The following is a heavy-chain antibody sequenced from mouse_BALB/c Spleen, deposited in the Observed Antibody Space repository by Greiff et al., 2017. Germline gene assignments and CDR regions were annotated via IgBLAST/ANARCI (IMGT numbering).Heavy chain of an antibody. J-gene: IGHJ1*01. CDR2: IWGDGST. V-gene: IGHV2-6-7*01. CDR3: ARSYYYGSSYWYFDV. D-gene: IGHD1-1*01. CDR1: GFSLTGYG. Sequence: VKLQESGPGLVAPSQSLSITCTVSGFSLTGYGVNWVRQPPGKGLEWLGMIWGDGSTDYNSALKSRLSISKDNSKSQVFLKMNSLQTDDTARYYCARSYYYGSSYWYFDVWGAGTTVTVSS.